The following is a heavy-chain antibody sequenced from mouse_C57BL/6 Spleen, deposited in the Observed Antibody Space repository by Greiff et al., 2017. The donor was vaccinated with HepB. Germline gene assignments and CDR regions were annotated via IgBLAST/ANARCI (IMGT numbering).Heavy chain of an antibody. J-gene: IGHJ2*01. CDR2: ISSGSSTN. CDR1: GFTFSDYG. V-gene: IGHV5-17*01. CDR3: ARANYYFDY. Sequence: DVMLVESGGGLVKPGGSLKLSCAASGFTFSDYGMHWVRQAPEKGLEWVAYISSGSSTNYYADTVKGRLTISRDNAKNTLFLQMTSLRSEDTAMYYCARANYYFDYWGQGTTLTVSS.